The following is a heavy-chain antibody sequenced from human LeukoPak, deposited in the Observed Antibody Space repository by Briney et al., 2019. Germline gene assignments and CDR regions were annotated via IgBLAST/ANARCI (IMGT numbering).Heavy chain of an antibody. CDR2: GST. J-gene: IGHJ4*02. Sequence: GSTIYNASLKSRVAISLDTSENKVSLKLSSVTTADTAVYYCARVMGDYDILTGWVYYFDYWGQGTQVTVSS. V-gene: IGHV4-59*01. D-gene: IGHD3-9*01. CDR3: ARVMGDYDILTGWVYYFDY.